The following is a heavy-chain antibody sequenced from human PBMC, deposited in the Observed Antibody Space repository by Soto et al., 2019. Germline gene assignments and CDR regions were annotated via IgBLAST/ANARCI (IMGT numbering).Heavy chain of an antibody. Sequence: PSETLSLTCTVSGGSLSSYYWSWIRQPPGKGLEWIGYIYYSGSTNYNPSLKSRVTISVDTSKNQFSLKLSSVTAADTAVYYCGRMGNYYDSRGLYYWCQGTLVTVSS. V-gene: IGHV4-59*01. CDR2: IYYSGST. CDR3: GRMGNYYDSRGLYY. CDR1: GGSLSSYY. J-gene: IGHJ4*02. D-gene: IGHD3-22*01.